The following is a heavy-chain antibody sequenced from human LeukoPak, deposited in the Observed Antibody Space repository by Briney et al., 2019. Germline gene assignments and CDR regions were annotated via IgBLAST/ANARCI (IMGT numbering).Heavy chain of an antibody. J-gene: IGHJ3*02. CDR3: ARNAVHRGYYYSPFDT. D-gene: IGHD3-22*01. CDR2: IYTSGST. Sequence: SETLSLTCTVSGGSISGYYWNWIRQPAGKGLEWIGRIYTSGSTNYNPSLKSRVTMSVDVSKNQFSLKLSSVTAADTAIYYCARNAVHRGYYYSPFDTWGQGTMVTVSS. CDR1: GGSISGYY. V-gene: IGHV4-4*07.